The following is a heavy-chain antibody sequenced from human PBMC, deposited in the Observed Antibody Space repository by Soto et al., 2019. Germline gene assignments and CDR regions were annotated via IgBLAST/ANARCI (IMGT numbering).Heavy chain of an antibody. D-gene: IGHD3-3*01. CDR2: IYPGDPDT. J-gene: IGHJ6*02. Sequence: GESLKISCKGSGYSFTSYWIGWVRQMPGKGLEWMGIIYPGDPDTRYSPSFQRQVTISADKSISTAYLQWSSLKASDTAMYYCARLHYDFWSGYYFMDVWGQGTTVTVSS. V-gene: IGHV5-51*01. CDR1: GYSFTSYW. CDR3: ARLHYDFWSGYYFMDV.